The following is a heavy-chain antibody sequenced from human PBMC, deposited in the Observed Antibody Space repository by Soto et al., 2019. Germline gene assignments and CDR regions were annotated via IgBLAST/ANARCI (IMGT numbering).Heavy chain of an antibody. CDR1: GFTFSSYA. D-gene: IGHD7-27*01. V-gene: IGHV3-23*01. CDR2: INYSGGST. Sequence: GGSLRLSXAASGFTFSSYALSWVRQAPGKGLEWVSNINYSGGSTYYANSVKGRFTISRDNSMNTLYLQMNGLRADDTALYYCVKGLTXXXLFTEYWGQGTLVTVSS. J-gene: IGHJ4*02. CDR3: VKGLTXXXLFTEY.